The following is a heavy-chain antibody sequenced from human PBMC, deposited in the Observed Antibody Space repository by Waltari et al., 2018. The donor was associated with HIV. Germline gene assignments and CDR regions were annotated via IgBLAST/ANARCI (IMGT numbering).Heavy chain of an antibody. CDR3: TTLWYSYDSTDY. Sequence: EVQLVESGGGLVKPGGSLRLSCAASGITFSNAGLSRVRQDPGKGLEWVGRIKSGAEGGTTDYAAAVKGRFTISRDDSKHTLYLQMDSLKTEDTAVYYCTTLWYSYDSTDYWGQGTLVTVSS. J-gene: IGHJ4*02. CDR1: GITFSNAG. CDR2: IKSGAEGGTT. V-gene: IGHV3-15*01. D-gene: IGHD3-22*01.